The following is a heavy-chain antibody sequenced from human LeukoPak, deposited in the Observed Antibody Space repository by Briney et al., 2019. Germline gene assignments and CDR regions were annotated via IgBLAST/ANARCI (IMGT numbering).Heavy chain of an antibody. Sequence: SETLSLTCTVSGGSISSSSYYWGWIRQPPGKGLEWIGCIYYSGSTYYNPSLKSRVTISVDTSKNQFSLKLSSVTAADTAVYYCARQIRTYSSGWYNWFDPWGQGTLVTVSS. J-gene: IGHJ5*02. V-gene: IGHV4-39*01. D-gene: IGHD6-19*01. CDR2: IYYSGST. CDR1: GGSISSSSYY. CDR3: ARQIRTYSSGWYNWFDP.